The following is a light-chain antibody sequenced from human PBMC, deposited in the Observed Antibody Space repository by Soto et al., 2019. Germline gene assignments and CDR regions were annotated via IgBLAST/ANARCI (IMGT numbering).Light chain of an antibody. Sequence: QSALTQPRSVSGSPGQSVTICCTGTSSDVGDYNFVSWYHQHPGQVPKLMIYDVSERPSGVPDRFSGSKSGYTASLTISGLQAEDEAVYYCCSYAGGHTWVFGGGTKLTVL. CDR1: SSDVGDYNF. V-gene: IGLV2-11*01. CDR2: DVS. J-gene: IGLJ3*02. CDR3: CSYAGGHTWV.